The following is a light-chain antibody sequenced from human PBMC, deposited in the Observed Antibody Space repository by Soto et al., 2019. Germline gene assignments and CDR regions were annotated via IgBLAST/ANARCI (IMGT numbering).Light chain of an antibody. CDR1: QTVNNN. Sequence: EIVFTQSPDTLSLSPGERATLSCRAIQTVNNNYVAWYQQKPGQAPRLLIFRASNKATGIPDRFSGSGSGTEFTLTISSLQSEDFAVYYCQQYNNWPPWTFGQGTKVDIK. CDR3: QQYNNWPPWT. V-gene: IGKV3D-15*01. CDR2: RAS. J-gene: IGKJ1*01.